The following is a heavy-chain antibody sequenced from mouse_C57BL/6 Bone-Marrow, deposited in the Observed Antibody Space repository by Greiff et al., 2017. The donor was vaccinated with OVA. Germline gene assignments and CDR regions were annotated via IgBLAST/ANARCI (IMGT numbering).Heavy chain of an antibody. CDR1: GYTFTSYW. Sequence: QVQLQQPGAELVRPGSSVKLSCKASGYTFTSYWMHWVKQRPIQGLEWIGNIDPSDSETHYNQKFKDKATLTVDKSSSTTYMQLSSLTSEDSAVYYCARGSYDDWYFDVWGTGTTVTVSS. J-gene: IGHJ1*03. CDR3: ARGSYDDWYFDV. D-gene: IGHD2-12*01. V-gene: IGHV1-52*01. CDR2: IDPSDSET.